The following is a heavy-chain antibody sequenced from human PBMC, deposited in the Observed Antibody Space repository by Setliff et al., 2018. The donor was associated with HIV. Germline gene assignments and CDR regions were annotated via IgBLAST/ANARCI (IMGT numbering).Heavy chain of an antibody. CDR1: GFTFSSYW. Sequence: AGGSLRLSCAASGFTFSSYWMHWVRQAPGKGLVWVSRINSDGSSTSYADSVKGRFTISRDNAKNTLYLQMNSLRAEDTAVYYCARGGRDLGYDSSGYYYFDYWGQGTLVTVSS. J-gene: IGHJ4*02. CDR2: INSDGSST. CDR3: ARGGRDLGYDSSGYYYFDY. V-gene: IGHV3-74*01. D-gene: IGHD3-22*01.